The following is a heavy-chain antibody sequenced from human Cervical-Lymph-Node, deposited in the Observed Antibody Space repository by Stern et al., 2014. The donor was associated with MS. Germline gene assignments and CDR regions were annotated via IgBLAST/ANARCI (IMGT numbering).Heavy chain of an antibody. CDR3: ARPSNSGLFLHH. Sequence: MQLVQSGAEMKKPGESLKISCKGSGYNFTTYWIAWVRQMPGRGLEWMGLIYPGDSQTRYSPSFQGHVTMSADTSISTAYLQWSSLKASDTAIYYCARPSNSGLFLHHWGQGTLVTVSS. D-gene: IGHD6-19*01. CDR2: IYPGDSQT. V-gene: IGHV5-51*01. CDR1: GYNFTTYW. J-gene: IGHJ1*01.